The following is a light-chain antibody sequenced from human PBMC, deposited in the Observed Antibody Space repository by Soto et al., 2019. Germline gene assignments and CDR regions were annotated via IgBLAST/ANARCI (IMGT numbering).Light chain of an antibody. J-gene: IGKJ4*01. CDR2: GAS. CDR3: QQYNNWPVT. V-gene: IGKV3-15*01. Sequence: IMMTHSPPTLSVSPLETATLSCRASQSVSSSLAWYQQKPGQAPRLLIYGASTRATGTPARFSGSGSGTEFTLTISSLQSEDFATYYCQQYNNWPVTCGGGTKVDIK. CDR1: QSVSSS.